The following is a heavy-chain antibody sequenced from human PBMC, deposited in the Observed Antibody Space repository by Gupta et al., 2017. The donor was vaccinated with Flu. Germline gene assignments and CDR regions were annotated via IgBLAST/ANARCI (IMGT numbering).Heavy chain of an antibody. CDR1: GFTFSTYS. CDR3: ARGGNRPFDS. V-gene: IGHV3-21*01. J-gene: IGHJ4*02. D-gene: IGHD1-1*01. Sequence: EVQLVESGGDLVRLRGSLRLSCAASGFTFSTYSMNWVRQVPGKGLEWVSSITYTSRYIYYGDSVKGRFTVSRDNAKNSLYLQMSSLRVEDTAVYYCARGGNRPFDSWGQGTLVTVSS. CDR2: ITYTSRYI.